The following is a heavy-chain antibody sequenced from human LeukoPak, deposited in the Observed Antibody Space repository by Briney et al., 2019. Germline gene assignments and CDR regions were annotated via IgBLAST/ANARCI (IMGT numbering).Heavy chain of an antibody. CDR3: ARDGGYRSSRNPFDY. CDR2: ISSSISTI. D-gene: IGHD6-13*01. CDR1: GFTFSSYN. V-gene: IGHV3-48*01. Sequence: GGSLRLSCAASGFTFSSYNVNWVRQAPGKGLEWVSYISSSISTIYYADSVKGRFTISRDNAKNSLYLQMNSLRAEDTAVYYCARDGGYRSSRNPFDYWGQGNLVTVSS. J-gene: IGHJ4*02.